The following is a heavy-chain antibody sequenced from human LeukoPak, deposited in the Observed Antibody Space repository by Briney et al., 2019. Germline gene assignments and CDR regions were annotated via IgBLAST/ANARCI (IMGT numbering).Heavy chain of an antibody. CDR1: GGSISSYY. V-gene: IGHV4-59*01. CDR3: ASLYSSSKTSYAMDV. CDR2: IYYSGST. J-gene: IGHJ6*02. Sequence: PSETLSLTCTVSGGSISSYYWSWIRQPPGKGLEWIGYIYYSGSTNYNPPLKSRVTISVDTSKNQFSLKLSSVTAADTAVYYCASLYSSSKTSYAMDVWGQGTTVTVSS. D-gene: IGHD6-13*01.